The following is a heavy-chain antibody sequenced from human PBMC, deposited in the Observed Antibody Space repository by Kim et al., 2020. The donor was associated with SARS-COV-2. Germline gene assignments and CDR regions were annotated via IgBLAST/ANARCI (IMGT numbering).Heavy chain of an antibody. V-gene: IGHV4-39*01. D-gene: IGHD3-3*01. CDR3: ARMVDYDFWSGYYSVLFDY. Sequence: SETLSLTCTVSGGSISSSSYYWGWIRQPPGKGLEWIGSIYYSGSTYYNPSPKSRVTISVDTSKNQFSLKLSSMTAADTAVYYCARMVDYDFWSGYYSVLFDYWGQGTLVTVSS. CDR2: IYYSGST. CDR1: GGSISSSSYY. J-gene: IGHJ4*02.